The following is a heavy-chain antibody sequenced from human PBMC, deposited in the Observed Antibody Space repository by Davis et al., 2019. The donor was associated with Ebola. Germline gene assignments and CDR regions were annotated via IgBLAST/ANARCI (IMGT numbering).Heavy chain of an antibody. D-gene: IGHD3-10*01. V-gene: IGHV1-8*01. CDR2: MNPNSGNT. CDR1: GYTFTSYD. Sequence: ASVKVSCKASGYTFTSYDINWVRQATGQGLEWMGWMNPNSGNTGYAQKFQGRVTMTRNTSISTAYMELSSLRSEDTAVYYCAYSRSGSYPAGGYYGMDVWGQGTTVTVSS. J-gene: IGHJ6*02. CDR3: AYSRSGSYPAGGYYGMDV.